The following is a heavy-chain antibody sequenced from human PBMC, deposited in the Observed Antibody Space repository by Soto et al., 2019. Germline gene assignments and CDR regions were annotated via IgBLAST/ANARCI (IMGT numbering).Heavy chain of an antibody. CDR1: GGTFSSYA. D-gene: IGHD6-13*01. CDR2: IIPIFGTA. V-gene: IGHV1-69*06. CDR3: ASTQNIAAAGGWFDP. Sequence: SVKVSCKASGGTFSSYAISWVRQAPGQGLEWMGGIIPIFGTANYAQKFQGRVTITADKSTSTAYMGLSSLRSEDTAVYYCASTQNIAAAGGWFDPWGQGTLVTVSS. J-gene: IGHJ5*02.